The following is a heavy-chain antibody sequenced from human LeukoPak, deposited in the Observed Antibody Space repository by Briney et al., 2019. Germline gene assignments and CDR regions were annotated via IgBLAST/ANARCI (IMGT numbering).Heavy chain of an antibody. J-gene: IGHJ4*02. D-gene: IGHD2-15*01. V-gene: IGHV3-30*04. CDR2: ISYDGSNK. CDR1: GFTFSSYA. Sequence: GGSLRLSCAASGFTFSSYAMHWVRQAPGKGLEWVAVISYDGSNKYYADSVKGRFTISRDNAKTSLYLQINSLRADDTALYFCARGIVVVVGASDHFDYWGQGTLITVSS. CDR3: ARGIVVVVGASDHFDY.